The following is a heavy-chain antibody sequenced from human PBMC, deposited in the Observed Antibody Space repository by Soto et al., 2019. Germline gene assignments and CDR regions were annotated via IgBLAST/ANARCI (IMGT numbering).Heavy chain of an antibody. CDR2: INPLSGPP. Sequence: ASVKVSCKASGYTFSSYYLHWVRQSPGRGLEWMGVINPLSGPPSSSQKFRGRVTMTSDTSSSTVYLELSSLRSDDTAVYYCARAPTFDYLLDAWGQGTLVTVSS. CDR3: ARAPTFDYLLDA. J-gene: IGHJ5*02. CDR1: GYTFSSYY. D-gene: IGHD3-10*01. V-gene: IGHV1-46*01.